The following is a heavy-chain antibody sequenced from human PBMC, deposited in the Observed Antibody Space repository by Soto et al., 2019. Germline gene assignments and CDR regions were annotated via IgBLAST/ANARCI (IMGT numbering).Heavy chain of an antibody. Sequence: SETLSLTCAVSGGSISSSNWWNWVRQPPGKGLEWIGEIYHSGSTNYNPSLKSRVTISIDKSKNQFSLKLSSVTAADTAVYYCARGDDGSSYTRYFDSWGQGTLVTVS. CDR2: IYHSGST. D-gene: IGHD1-26*01. CDR1: GGSISSSNW. J-gene: IGHJ4*02. V-gene: IGHV4-4*02. CDR3: ARGDDGSSYTRYFDS.